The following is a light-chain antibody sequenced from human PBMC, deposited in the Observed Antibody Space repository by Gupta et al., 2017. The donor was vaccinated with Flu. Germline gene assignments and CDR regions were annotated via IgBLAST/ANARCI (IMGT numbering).Light chain of an antibody. V-gene: IGLV6-57*01. J-gene: IGLJ3*02. CDR1: GGGIASNY. CDR2: EDI. Sequence: GGGIASNYVSWYQQRPGSSPSLVIFEDIRRHSGVPGRFSASVDTSSNSASLTISGLKTEDEADYYCQTYESDSRVFGGGTKLTV. CDR3: QTYESDSRV.